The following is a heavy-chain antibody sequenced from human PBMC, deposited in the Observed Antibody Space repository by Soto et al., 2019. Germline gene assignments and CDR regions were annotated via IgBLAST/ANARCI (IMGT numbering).Heavy chain of an antibody. J-gene: IGHJ4*02. CDR2: IYYSGST. V-gene: IGHV4-31*03. D-gene: IGHD5-18*01. CDR1: GGSISSGGYY. Sequence: QVQLQESGPGLVKPSQTLSLTCTVSGGSISSGGYYWSWIRQHPGKGLEWIGYIYYSGSTYYNPSLKIRVTISVDTSKNQFSLKLSSVTAADTAVYYCARSGYSYGPNPLLYWGQGTLVTGSS. CDR3: ARSGYSYGPNPLLY.